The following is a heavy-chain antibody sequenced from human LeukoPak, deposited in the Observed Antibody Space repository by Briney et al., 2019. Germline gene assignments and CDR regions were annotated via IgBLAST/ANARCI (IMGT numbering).Heavy chain of an antibody. D-gene: IGHD2-15*01. J-gene: IGHJ3*02. Sequence: PGRSLRLSCAASGFTFSSYAMHWVRQAPGKGLEWAAFIRYDGSNKYYADSVKGRFTISRDNSKNTLYLQMTSLRAEDTAVYYCARGGDAFDIWGQGTMVSVSS. CDR1: GFTFSSYA. CDR3: ARGGDAFDI. V-gene: IGHV3-30*14. CDR2: IRYDGSNK.